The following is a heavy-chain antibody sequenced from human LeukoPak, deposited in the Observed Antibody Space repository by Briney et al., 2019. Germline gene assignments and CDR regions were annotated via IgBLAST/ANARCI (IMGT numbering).Heavy chain of an antibody. J-gene: IGHJ6*02. CDR2: IYHNGTA. CDR1: VGSISSGNW. CDR3: ATAPILRGEGGEHFKYGMDV. V-gene: IGHV4-4*02. Sequence: SQTLSLTCAVSVGSISSGNWWSWVRQSPGKGLEWIVEIYHNGTANYNPSLKSRVTISADRFTNHFSLKLTSVTAADTAVYYCATAPILRGEGGEHFKYGMDVWGQGTTVSVSS. D-gene: IGHD2-2*02.